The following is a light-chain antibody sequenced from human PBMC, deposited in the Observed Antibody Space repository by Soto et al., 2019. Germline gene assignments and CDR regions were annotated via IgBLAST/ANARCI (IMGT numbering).Light chain of an antibody. Sequence: DIQMTQSPSTLSASGGDRVTITCRASQSISSWLAWYQQKPGKAPKLLIYDASSLESGVPSRFSGSGSGTEFTLTISSLQPDDFATYYCQQYNSYSGTFGQGTKVDI. V-gene: IGKV1-5*01. CDR2: DAS. CDR1: QSISSW. J-gene: IGKJ1*01. CDR3: QQYNSYSGT.